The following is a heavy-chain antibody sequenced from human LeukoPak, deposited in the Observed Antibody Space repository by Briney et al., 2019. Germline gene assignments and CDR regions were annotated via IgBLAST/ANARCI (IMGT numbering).Heavy chain of an antibody. CDR2: ISYSGST. J-gene: IGHJ4*01. Sequence: SETLSLTCTVSGASISNFYWSWVRQPPGKGLEWIGDISYSGSTNYNPSLKSRVTMSVDTSKNQFSLKLRSVTAADTAVYYCARHRDYYDTWGHGTLVTVSS. V-gene: IGHV4-59*01. D-gene: IGHD3-22*01. CDR1: GASISNFY. CDR3: ARHRDYYDT.